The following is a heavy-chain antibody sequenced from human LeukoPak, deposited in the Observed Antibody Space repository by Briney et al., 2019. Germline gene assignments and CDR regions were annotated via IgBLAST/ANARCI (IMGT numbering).Heavy chain of an antibody. CDR1: GYTFTSYG. Sequence: ASVKVSCKAPGYTFTSYGISWVRQAPGQGLEWMGWISAYNGNTNYAQKLQGRVTMTTDTSTSTAYMELRSLRSDDTAVYYCAREWSGYSYGYVGMVDYWGQGTLVTVSS. CDR2: ISAYNGNT. CDR3: AREWSGYSYGYVGMVDY. D-gene: IGHD5-18*01. V-gene: IGHV1-18*01. J-gene: IGHJ4*02.